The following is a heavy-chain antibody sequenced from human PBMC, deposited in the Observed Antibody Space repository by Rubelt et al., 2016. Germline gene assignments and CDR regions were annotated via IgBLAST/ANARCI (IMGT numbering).Heavy chain of an antibody. D-gene: IGHD2-21*01. CDR2: ISAYNGNT. Sequence: QVQLVQSGAEVKKPGASVKVSCKASGYTFTSYGISWVRQAPGQGLEWMGWISAYNGNTNYAQQLQGRVTMTPDTSTSSADMSLSSLRADDTAWYYCWSCGFRCDPLDYWGQGTLVTVSS. CDR3: WSCGFRCDPLDY. J-gene: IGHJ4*02. CDR1: GYTFTSYG. V-gene: IGHV1-18*01.